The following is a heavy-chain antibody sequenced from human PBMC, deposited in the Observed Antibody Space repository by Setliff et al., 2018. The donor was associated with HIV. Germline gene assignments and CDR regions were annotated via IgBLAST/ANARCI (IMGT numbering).Heavy chain of an antibody. CDR2: INTHSGYT. Sequence: RASVKVSCKASGCTFNNYGISWVRQAPGQGLEWMGWINTHSGYTNYAQNVQGRVTVTMDTSTSTAYMELRSLKSDDTAVYYCARGKTWLRFLDYWGQGTLVTVSS. D-gene: IGHD5-12*01. CDR3: ARGKTWLRFLDY. J-gene: IGHJ4*02. V-gene: IGHV1-18*01. CDR1: GCTFNNYG.